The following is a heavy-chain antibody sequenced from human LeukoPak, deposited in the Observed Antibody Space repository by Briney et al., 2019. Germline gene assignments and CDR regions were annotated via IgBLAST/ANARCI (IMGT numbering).Heavy chain of an antibody. CDR1: GYTFTSYA. J-gene: IGHJ6*02. V-gene: IGHV1-3*01. CDR2: INAGNGNT. CDR3: ARGAGATLYYGMDV. D-gene: IGHD1-26*01. Sequence: ASVKVSCKASGYTFTSYAMHWVRQAPGQRLEWMGWINAGNGNTKYSQKFQGRVTITRDTSASTAYMELSSLRSEDTAVYYCARGAGATLYYGMDVWGQGTTVTVSS.